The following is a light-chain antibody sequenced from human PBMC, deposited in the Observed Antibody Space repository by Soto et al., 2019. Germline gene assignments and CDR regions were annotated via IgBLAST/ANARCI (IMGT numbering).Light chain of an antibody. CDR1: SSDVGGYNY. CDR3: CSYAGSYTFGV. V-gene: IGLV2-11*01. J-gene: IGLJ1*01. Sequence: QSVLTQPRSVSGSPGQSVTISCTGTSSDVGGYNYVSWYQQHPGKAPKLMIYGVSKRPSGVPDRFSGSNSGNTASLTISGLQAEDEADYYCCSYAGSYTFGVFGTGTKVTVL. CDR2: GVS.